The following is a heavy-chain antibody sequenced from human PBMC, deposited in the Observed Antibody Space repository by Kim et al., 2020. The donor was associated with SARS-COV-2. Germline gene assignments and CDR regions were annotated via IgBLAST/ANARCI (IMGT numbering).Heavy chain of an antibody. CDR1: GFTFSSYS. CDR3: ARASGPPPLLLWFGDPRRMSSYYYYGMDV. Sequence: GGSLRLSCAASGFTFSSYSMNWVRQAPGKGLEWVSYISSSSSTIYYADSVKGRFTISRDNAENSLYMQMNSLRDEDTAVYYCARASGPPPLLLWFGDPRRMSSYYYYGMDVWGQGTTVTVSS. D-gene: IGHD3-10*01. V-gene: IGHV3-48*02. CDR2: ISSSSSTI. J-gene: IGHJ6*02.